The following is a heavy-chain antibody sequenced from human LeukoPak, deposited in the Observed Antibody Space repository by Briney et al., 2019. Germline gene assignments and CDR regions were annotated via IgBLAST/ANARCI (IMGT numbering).Heavy chain of an antibody. D-gene: IGHD3-3*01. J-gene: IGHJ4*02. CDR3: AREPYSDFWSGPDY. CDR1: GYTFTSYA. V-gene: IGHV1-3*01. Sequence: EASVKVSCKASGYTFTSYAMHWVRQAPGQRLEWMGWINAGNGNTKYSQKFQGRVTITRDTSASTAYMELSSLRSEDTAVYYCAREPYSDFWSGPDYWGQGTLVTVSS. CDR2: INAGNGNT.